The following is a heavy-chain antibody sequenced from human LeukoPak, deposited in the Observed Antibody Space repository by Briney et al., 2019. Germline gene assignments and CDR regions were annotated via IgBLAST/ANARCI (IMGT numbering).Heavy chain of an antibody. CDR3: ARGNPVATTGTKGGWFDP. D-gene: IGHD1-1*01. CDR1: GDSISSYY. CDR2: IYDSGST. V-gene: IGHV4-59*01. Sequence: SETLSLTCTVSGDSISSYYWSWIRQPPGKGLEWIGYIYDSGSTNYNPSLKSRVTISLDTSKNQFSLTLRSVTAADTALYYCARGNPVATTGTKGGWFDPWGQGTLVTVSS. J-gene: IGHJ5*02.